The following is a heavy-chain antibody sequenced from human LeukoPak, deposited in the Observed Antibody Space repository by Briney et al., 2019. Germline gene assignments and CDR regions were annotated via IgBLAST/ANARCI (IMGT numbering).Heavy chain of an antibody. CDR2: VYYTGST. D-gene: IGHD3-22*01. CDR1: GGSISRHY. Sequence: SETLSLTCTVSGGSISRHYWSWIRQPPGKGLEWIGYVYYTGSTNYNPSLRSRVTMSIDSSNNQFSLRLGSVTAADTAVYYCARENYYDSSGYSEGMDVWGQGTTVTVS. V-gene: IGHV4-59*11. J-gene: IGHJ6*02. CDR3: ARENYYDSSGYSEGMDV.